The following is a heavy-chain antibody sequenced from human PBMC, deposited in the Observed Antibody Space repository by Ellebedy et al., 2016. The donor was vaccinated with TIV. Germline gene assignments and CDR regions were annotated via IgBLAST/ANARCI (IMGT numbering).Heavy chain of an antibody. CDR3: ARIHGDRDDY. CDR2: IWYDGSQK. CDR1: GFTFSSYG. D-gene: IGHD7-27*01. V-gene: IGHV3-33*08. Sequence: PGGSLRLSCAASGFTFSSYGMHWVRQAPGKGPEWVVVIWYDGSQKYYADSVKGRFTISRDNSKNTLYLQMNSLRAEDTAVYHCARIHGDRDDYWGQGTLVTVSS. J-gene: IGHJ4*02.